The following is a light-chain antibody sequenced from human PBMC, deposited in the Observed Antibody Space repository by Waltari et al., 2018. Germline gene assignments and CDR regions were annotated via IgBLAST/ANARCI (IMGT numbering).Light chain of an antibody. CDR3: AAWDDSLSGHVV. J-gene: IGLJ2*01. CDR1: SSNIGSHS. V-gene: IGLV1-47*02. Sequence: QSVLTQPPSASGTPGQRVTISCSGSSSNIGSHSVYWYQHLPGQAPNLLIYTDNQRPSGVPDRFSGSKSGTSASLAISGLRSEDEGDYYCAAWDDSLSGHVVFGGGTKLTVL. CDR2: TDN.